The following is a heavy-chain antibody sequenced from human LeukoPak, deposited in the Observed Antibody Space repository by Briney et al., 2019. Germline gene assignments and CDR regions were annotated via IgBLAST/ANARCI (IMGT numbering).Heavy chain of an antibody. CDR3: AREGGSTGQPDP. J-gene: IGHJ5*02. Sequence: PGGSLRLSCAASGFTFSHYWMHWVRQAPGKGLLWVSRINPDGSDPTYADSVKGRFTISRDNAKNTLYLQMNSLRAEDTAVYYCAREGGSTGQPDPWGQGTLVTVSS. D-gene: IGHD1-14*01. CDR1: GFTFSHYW. CDR2: INPDGSDP. V-gene: IGHV3-74*03.